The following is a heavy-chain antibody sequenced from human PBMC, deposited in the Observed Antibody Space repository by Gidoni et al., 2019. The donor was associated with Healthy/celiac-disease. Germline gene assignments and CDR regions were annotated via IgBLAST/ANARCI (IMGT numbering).Heavy chain of an antibody. CDR3: AREGSVVRGVIITGWFDP. V-gene: IGHV1-69*01. D-gene: IGHD3-10*01. J-gene: IGHJ5*02. CDR2: IIPIFGTA. CDR1: GCTFSSYA. Sequence: QVQLVQSGAEVKKPGSSVKVSCKASGCTFSSYAISWVRQAPGQGLEWMGGIIPIFGTANYAQKFQGRVTITADESTSTAYMELSSLRSEDTAVYYCAREGSVVRGVIITGWFDPWGQGTLVTVSS.